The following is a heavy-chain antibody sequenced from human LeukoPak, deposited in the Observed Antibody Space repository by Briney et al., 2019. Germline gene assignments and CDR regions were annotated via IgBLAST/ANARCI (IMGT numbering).Heavy chain of an antibody. D-gene: IGHD3-22*01. CDR3: ARARGGSGYYSSIDY. CDR2: IYYSGST. CDR1: GGSISSGGYY. V-gene: IGHV4-31*03. J-gene: IGHJ4*02. Sequence: SETLSLTCTVSGGSISSGGYYWSWIRQHPGKGLEWIGYIYYSGSTYYNPSLKSRVTISVDTSKNQFSLKLSSVTAADTAVYYCARARGGSGYYSSIDYWGQGTLVTVSS.